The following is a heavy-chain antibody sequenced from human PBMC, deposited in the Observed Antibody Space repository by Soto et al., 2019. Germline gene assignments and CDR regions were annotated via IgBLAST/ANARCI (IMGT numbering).Heavy chain of an antibody. V-gene: IGHV1-2*04. J-gene: IGHJ6*02. CDR2: INPNSGGT. D-gene: IGHD3-3*01. Sequence: ASVKVSCKASGYTFTGYYMHWVRQAPGQGLEWMGWINPNSGGTNYAQKFQGWVTMTRDMSISTAYMELSRLRSDDTAVYYCARALGKVTIFGVVIDYYGMDVWGQGTTVTVSS. CDR3: ARALGKVTIFGVVIDYYGMDV. CDR1: GYTFTGYY.